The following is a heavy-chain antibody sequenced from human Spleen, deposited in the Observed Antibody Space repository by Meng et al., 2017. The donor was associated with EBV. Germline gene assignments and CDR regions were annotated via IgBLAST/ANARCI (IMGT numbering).Heavy chain of an antibody. CDR2: INEDGRTT. CDR1: GFTFSTYW. CDR3: SRDLAGPYDD. Sequence: EVPLVGSGGALVQPGGSLRLSCAASGFTFSTYWMHWVRQAPGKGLVWISRINEDGRTTTYADSVKGRFTISRDNTKNTLYLQMNSLRAEDTALYFCSRDLAGPYDDWGQGTLVTVSS. J-gene: IGHJ4*02. V-gene: IGHV3-74*01. D-gene: IGHD3-3*02.